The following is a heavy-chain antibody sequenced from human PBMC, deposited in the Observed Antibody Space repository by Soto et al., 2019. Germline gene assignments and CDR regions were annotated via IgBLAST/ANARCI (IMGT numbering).Heavy chain of an antibody. Sequence: PSETLSLTCTVSGGSISSGGYYWSWIRQHPXKGLEWIGYIYYSGSTYYNPSLKSRVTISVDTSKNQFSLKLSSVTAADTAVYYCARDGSVVVPAARPFYGMDVWGQGTTVTVSS. CDR3: ARDGSVVVPAARPFYGMDV. J-gene: IGHJ6*02. CDR1: GGSISSGGYY. D-gene: IGHD2-2*01. V-gene: IGHV4-31*03. CDR2: IYYSGST.